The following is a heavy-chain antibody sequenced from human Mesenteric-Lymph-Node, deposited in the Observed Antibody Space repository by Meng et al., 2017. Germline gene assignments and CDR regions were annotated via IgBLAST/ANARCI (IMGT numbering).Heavy chain of an antibody. D-gene: IGHD3-22*01. CDR3: ARSLDTSGHAYFDY. V-gene: IGHV1-46*01. CDR1: GYTFTSYY. Sequence: QVQLVQSGAGVKKPGASVRVSGKASGYTFTSYYIYWVRQAPGQGLEWMGIIDSGGGYTSYAQKFRGRVTMTRDTSTNTVYMELSSLRFEDTAVFYCARSLDTSGHAYFDYWGQGTLVTVSS. CDR2: IDSGGGYT. J-gene: IGHJ4*02.